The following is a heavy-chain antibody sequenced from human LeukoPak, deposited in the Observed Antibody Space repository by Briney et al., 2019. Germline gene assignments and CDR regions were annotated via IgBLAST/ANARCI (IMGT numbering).Heavy chain of an antibody. J-gene: IGHJ4*02. CDR3: AREAASGTSYDY. D-gene: IGHD1-26*01. Sequence: ASVKVSCKASGGTSCNYAICWVRHAPGQGLEWVGWINLNSAGSKDAQKFRGRVTMTRDTSINTAYMELSRLTSEDTALYYCAREAASGTSYDYWGQGTLVTVSS. CDR1: GGTSCNYA. V-gene: IGHV1-2*02. CDR2: INLNSAGS.